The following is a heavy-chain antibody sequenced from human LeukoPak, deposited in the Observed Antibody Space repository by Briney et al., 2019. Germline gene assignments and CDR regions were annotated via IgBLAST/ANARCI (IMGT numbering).Heavy chain of an antibody. CDR1: GFTFSSYW. CDR3: ARVLGNRGSYADY. V-gene: IGHV3-7*01. CDR2: IKEDGTEK. Sequence: GGSLRLSCAASGFTFSSYWMSWIRQAPGKGLEWVANIKEDGTEKYYVDSVKGRFTISRDNAKISLYLQMNSLRAEDTAVYYCARVLGNRGSYADYWGQGTLVTVSS. J-gene: IGHJ4*02. D-gene: IGHD1-26*01.